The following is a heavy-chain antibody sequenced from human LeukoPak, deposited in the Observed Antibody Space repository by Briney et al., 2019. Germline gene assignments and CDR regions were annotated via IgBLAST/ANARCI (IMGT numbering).Heavy chain of an antibody. J-gene: IGHJ6*03. CDR2: INWNGGST. CDR3: AKRGGSVGYYYYMDV. Sequence: LSGGSLRLSCAASGFTFDDYGMSWVRQAPGKGLEWVSGINWNGGSTGYADSVKGRFTTSRDNAKNSLYLQMNSLRAEDTALYYCAKRGGSVGYYYYMDVWGKGTTVTISS. D-gene: IGHD4-23*01. CDR1: GFTFDDYG. V-gene: IGHV3-20*04.